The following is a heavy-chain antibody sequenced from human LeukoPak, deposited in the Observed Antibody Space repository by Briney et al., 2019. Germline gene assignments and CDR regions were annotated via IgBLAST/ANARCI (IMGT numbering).Heavy chain of an antibody. CDR1: GYTFSDYG. CDR3: ARDTEGYIYGYYYYGMDV. V-gene: IGHV3-30*03. D-gene: IGHD5-18*01. CDR2: ISYSGVVK. J-gene: IGHJ6*02. Sequence: GTSLRLSCTASGYTFSDYGMHWVRQAPGKGLEWLSVISYSGVVKFYADSVKGRFTISRDNSKNSLYLQMNSLRNDDTALYYCARDTEGYIYGYYYYGMDVWGQGTTVTVSS.